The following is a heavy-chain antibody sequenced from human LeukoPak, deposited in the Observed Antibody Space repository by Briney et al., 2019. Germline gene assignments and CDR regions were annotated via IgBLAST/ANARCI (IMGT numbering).Heavy chain of an antibody. V-gene: IGHV3-30*02. Sequence: QAGGSLRLSCAASGFIFSSYGMHWDRQAPGKGLEWVSFIRYDGSNKYHGDAVRGRFTISRDNSKNTLYLQMDSLRPEDTAVYYCAKGLGNYFDHWGQGTLVTVPS. CDR3: AKGLGNYFDH. CDR1: GFIFSSYG. D-gene: IGHD7-27*01. CDR2: IRYDGSNK. J-gene: IGHJ4*02.